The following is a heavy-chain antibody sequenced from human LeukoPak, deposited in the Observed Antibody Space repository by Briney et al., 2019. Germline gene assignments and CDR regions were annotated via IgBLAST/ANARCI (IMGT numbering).Heavy chain of an antibody. CDR1: GYTFTSYG. V-gene: IGHV1-18*01. Sequence: GASVKVSCKASGYTFTSYGISWVRQAPGQGLEWMGWISAYNGNTNYAQKLQGRVTMTTDTSTSTAYMELRSLRSDDTAVYYCAREAYYYDSSGYYSDYWGQGALVTVSS. CDR2: ISAYNGNT. J-gene: IGHJ4*02. CDR3: AREAYYYDSSGYYSDY. D-gene: IGHD3-22*01.